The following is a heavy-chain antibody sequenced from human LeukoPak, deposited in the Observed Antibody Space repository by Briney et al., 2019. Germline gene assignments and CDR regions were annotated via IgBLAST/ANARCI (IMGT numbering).Heavy chain of an antibody. CDR1: GFTFSSYA. J-gene: IGHJ5*02. V-gene: IGHV3-30-3*01. Sequence: GGSLRLSCAASGFTFSSYAMHWVRQAPGKGLEWAAVISYDGSNKYYADSVKGRFTISRDNSKNTLYLQMNSLRAEDTAVYYCARESGVCWFDPWGQGTLVTVSS. D-gene: IGHD2-8*02. CDR2: ISYDGSNK. CDR3: ARESGVCWFDP.